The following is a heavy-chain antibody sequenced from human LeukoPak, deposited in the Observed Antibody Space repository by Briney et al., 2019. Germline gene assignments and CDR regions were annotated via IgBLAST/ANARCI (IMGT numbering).Heavy chain of an antibody. Sequence: GASVKVSCKASGYTFTGYYMHWVRQAPGQEREWMGWINPNSGGTNYAQKFQGWVTMTRDTSISTAYMELSRLRSDDTAVYYCARDRGGYCSSTSCYGSFWFDPWGQGTLVTVSS. J-gene: IGHJ5*02. CDR1: GYTFTGYY. CDR3: ARDRGGYCSSTSCYGSFWFDP. CDR2: INPNSGGT. V-gene: IGHV1-2*04. D-gene: IGHD2-2*01.